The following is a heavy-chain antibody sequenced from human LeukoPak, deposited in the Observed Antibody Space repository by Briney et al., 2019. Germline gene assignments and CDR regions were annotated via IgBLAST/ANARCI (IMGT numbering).Heavy chain of an antibody. CDR2: MNPYNGNT. CDR3: ARGKESGIEVAGR. V-gene: IGHV1-8*01. D-gene: IGHD6-19*01. CDR1: GYTFTNYG. Sequence: ASVKVSCKASGYTFTNYGINWVRQATGQGLEWMAWMNPYNGNTGFALKFQDRVTLTRNTSISTAYMELRGLRFEDTAVYYCARGKESGIEVAGRWGQGTLVTVSS. J-gene: IGHJ4*02.